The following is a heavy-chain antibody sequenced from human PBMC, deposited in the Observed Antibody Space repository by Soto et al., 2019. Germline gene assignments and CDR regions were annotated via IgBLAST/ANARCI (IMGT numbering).Heavy chain of an antibody. CDR2: IYPGDSDT. Sequence: GESLKIYCKGSGYSFTSYWIGWVRQMPGKGLEWMGIIYPGDSDTRYSPSFQGQVTISADKSISTAYLQWSSLKASDTAMYYSARPGIAVAGRFQYYYYGMDVWGQGTTVTVSS. CDR3: ARPGIAVAGRFQYYYYGMDV. V-gene: IGHV5-51*01. J-gene: IGHJ6*02. D-gene: IGHD6-19*01. CDR1: GYSFTSYW.